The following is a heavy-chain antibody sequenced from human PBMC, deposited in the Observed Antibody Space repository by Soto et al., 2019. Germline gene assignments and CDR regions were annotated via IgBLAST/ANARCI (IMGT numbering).Heavy chain of an antibody. Sequence: PGGSLRLSCAASGFTFSTSWMDWVRQTPGKGLEWVANINQDGSEKNYVDSVKGRFTISRDNAKNTLFLQMNSLRDEDTAIYYCAKDGLSDSPSAIDYWGQGTRVTVSS. J-gene: IGHJ4*02. CDR3: AKDGLSDSPSAIDY. CDR1: GFTFSTSW. CDR2: INQDGSEK. D-gene: IGHD6-13*01. V-gene: IGHV3-7*03.